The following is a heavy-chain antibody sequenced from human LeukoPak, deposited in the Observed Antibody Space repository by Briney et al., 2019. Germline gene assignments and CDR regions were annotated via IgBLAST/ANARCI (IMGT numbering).Heavy chain of an antibody. CDR2: ISPNSGGT. V-gene: IGHV1-2*02. J-gene: IGHJ4*02. Sequence: DSVKVSCKASRYTFTDYYIHWVRQAPGQGLEYMGWISPNSGGTNYAQMFQGGVTMTSDTSINTAFMELRSLRSDDTAVFYCARDSTGGYPDYWGQGTLVTVSA. D-gene: IGHD7-27*01. CDR3: ARDSTGGYPDY. CDR1: RYTFTDYY.